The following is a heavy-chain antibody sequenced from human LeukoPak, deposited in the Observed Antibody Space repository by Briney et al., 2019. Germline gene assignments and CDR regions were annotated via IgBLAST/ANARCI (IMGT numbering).Heavy chain of an antibody. J-gene: IGHJ4*02. CDR3: AKVNWCSASCADA. CDR1: GFTFSDYY. CDR2: ISGNGYST. D-gene: IGHD2-2*01. V-gene: IGHV3-23*01. Sequence: GGSLRLSCAASGFTFSDYYMSWIRQAPGEGLEWVSGISGNGYSTHYADSVKGRFTISRDDSKNTLSLQMNSLRAEDTAVYYCAKVNWCSASCADAWGQGTLVTVSS.